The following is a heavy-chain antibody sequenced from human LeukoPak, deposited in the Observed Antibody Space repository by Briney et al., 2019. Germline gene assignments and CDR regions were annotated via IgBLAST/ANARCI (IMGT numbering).Heavy chain of an antibody. CDR1: GFTFSSYS. D-gene: IGHD6-19*01. CDR3: ARERRHSSGLDY. J-gene: IGHJ4*02. V-gene: IGHV3-21*01. Sequence: GGSLRLSCAASGFTFSSYSMNWVRQAPGKGLEWVSSISSSSSYIYYADSVKGRITISRDNAKNSLYLQMNSLRAEDTAVYYCARERRHSSGLDYWGQGTLVTVSS. CDR2: ISSSSSYI.